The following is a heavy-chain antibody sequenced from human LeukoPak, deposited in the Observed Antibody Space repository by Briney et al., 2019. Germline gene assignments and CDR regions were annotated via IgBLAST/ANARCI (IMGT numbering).Heavy chain of an antibody. CDR3: AKGRSGSYYYGVDV. J-gene: IGHJ6*02. Sequence: GGSLRLSCAASGFTFSTYGMHGVRQAPGKGLKWVAVISYDGSNQYYADSVKGRFTISRDNSKNTLYLQMNSLRGEDTAVYYCAKGRSGSYYYGVDVWGQGTTVTVSS. V-gene: IGHV3-30*18. CDR2: ISYDGSNQ. CDR1: GFTFSTYG. D-gene: IGHD3-10*01.